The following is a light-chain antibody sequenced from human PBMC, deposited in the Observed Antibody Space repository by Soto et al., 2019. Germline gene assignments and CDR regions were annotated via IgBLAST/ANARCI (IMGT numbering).Light chain of an antibody. CDR1: QSISTS. Sequence: IQMTQSPYSLSASVGDRVTITCRASQSISTSLNWYHQKPGKAPNLLIYAASSLQSGVPSRFSGSGSGTDFTLTISSLQPEDFATYYCQQANSFPLTFGQGTRLEIK. J-gene: IGKJ5*01. V-gene: IGKV1-12*01. CDR2: AAS. CDR3: QQANSFPLT.